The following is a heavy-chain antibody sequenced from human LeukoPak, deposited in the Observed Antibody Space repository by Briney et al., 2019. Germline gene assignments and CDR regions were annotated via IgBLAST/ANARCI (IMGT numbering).Heavy chain of an antibody. D-gene: IGHD3-10*01. CDR1: GGSISSYY. CDR3: TRDSGTTGEVKFDP. J-gene: IGHJ5*02. Sequence: SETLSLTCSVSGGSISSYYWSWIRQPAGKGLEWIGRIYSSGAITYNPSLQSRVTMSVDTSKNEFSLKMSSVTAADTAVYYCTRDSGTTGEVKFDPWGQGTLVAVSS. CDR2: IYSSGAI. V-gene: IGHV4-4*07.